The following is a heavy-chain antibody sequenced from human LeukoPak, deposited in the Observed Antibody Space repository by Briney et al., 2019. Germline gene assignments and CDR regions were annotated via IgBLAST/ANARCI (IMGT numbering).Heavy chain of an antibody. D-gene: IGHD4-17*01. CDR2: MNPNSGNT. V-gene: IGHV1-8*03. Sequence: APVKVSCKASGYTFTSYDINWVRQATGQGLEWMGWMNPNSGNTGYAQKFQGRVTITRNTSISTAYMELSSLRSEDTAVYYCARGPRDYGDYDFSYMDVWGKGTTVTVSS. CDR3: ARGPRDYGDYDFSYMDV. J-gene: IGHJ6*03. CDR1: GYTFTSYD.